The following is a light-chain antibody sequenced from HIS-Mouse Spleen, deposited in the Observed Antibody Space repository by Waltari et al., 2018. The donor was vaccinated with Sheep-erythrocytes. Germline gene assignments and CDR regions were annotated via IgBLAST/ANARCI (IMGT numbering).Light chain of an antibody. J-gene: IGLJ3*02. Sequence: QSALTQPRSVSGSPGQSVTISCTGTSSDVGGYNYVSWYQQHPGKAPKLMIYDVSKRPSGVPDRVSGSKSGNTASLTISGRQAEDEADYYCSSYTSSSTWVFGGGTKLTVL. CDR1: SSDVGGYNY. V-gene: IGLV2-11*01. CDR3: SSYTSSSTWV. CDR2: DVS.